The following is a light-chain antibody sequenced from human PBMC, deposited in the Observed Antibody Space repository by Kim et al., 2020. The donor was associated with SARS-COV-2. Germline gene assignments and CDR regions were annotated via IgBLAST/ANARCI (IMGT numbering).Light chain of an antibody. CDR1: SSDVGGYNY. CDR3: SSYTSSSPYV. Sequence: QSALTQPASVSGSPGQSITISCTGTSSDVGGYNYVSWYQQHPGKAPKLMIYDVSNRPSGVSNRFSGSKSGNTASLTISGLQAEDEADYYCSSYTSSSPYVFGTGNKVTVL. J-gene: IGLJ1*01. CDR2: DVS. V-gene: IGLV2-14*03.